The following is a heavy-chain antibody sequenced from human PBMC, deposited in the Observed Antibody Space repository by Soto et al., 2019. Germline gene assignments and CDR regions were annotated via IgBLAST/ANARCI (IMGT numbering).Heavy chain of an antibody. CDR3: ARYDFGTFDY. CDR1: GDSISSSFW. Sequence: SETLSLTCGVSGDSISSSFWWTWVRQPPGKGLEWIGEIYHSESTVYNPPLKSRVTISVDKSKNQFSLNLDSVTAADTAVYYCARYDFGTFDYWGRGILVTVSS. D-gene: IGHD4-17*01. V-gene: IGHV4-4*02. CDR2: IYHSEST. J-gene: IGHJ4*02.